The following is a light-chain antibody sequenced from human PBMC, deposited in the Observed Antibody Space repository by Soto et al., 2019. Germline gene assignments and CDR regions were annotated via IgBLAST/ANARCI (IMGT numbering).Light chain of an antibody. CDR2: EVD. CDR3: CSSAGSRIVV. V-gene: IGLV2-23*02. CDR1: STDVGAYNL. Sequence: QSVLTQPASVSGSPGQSISISCTGTSTDVGAYNLVSWYQQYPGKAPTLLLFEVDRRPSGVSSRFSGSKSGNTASLTSAGLRAEDEAAYHCCSSAGSRIVVFGGGTKLTVL. J-gene: IGLJ3*02.